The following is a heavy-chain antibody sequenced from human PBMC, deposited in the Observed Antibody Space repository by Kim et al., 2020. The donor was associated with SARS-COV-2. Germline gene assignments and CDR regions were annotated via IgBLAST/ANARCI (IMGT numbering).Heavy chain of an antibody. CDR2: K. J-gene: IGHJ4*02. D-gene: IGHD1-1*01. V-gene: IGHV2-70*01. Sequence: KYYSTSLKTMLTISKDTSQTQVVLTMTNMDPVDTATYYCARTHAGTLFDYWGQGTLVTVSS. CDR3: ARTHAGTLFDY.